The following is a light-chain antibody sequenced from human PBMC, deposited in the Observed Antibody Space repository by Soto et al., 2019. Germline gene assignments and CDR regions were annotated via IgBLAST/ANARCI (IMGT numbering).Light chain of an antibody. CDR1: SSDIGGHNY. V-gene: IGLV2-14*01. CDR3: SSFTITSTVI. CDR2: EVI. Sequence: QSVLTQPASVSGSLGQSITISCTGTSSDIGGHNYVSWYQLHPGKAPKVLIFEVIKRPSGVSTRFSGSKSGNMASLTISGLGHEDEGDYYCSSFTITSTVILGGGTKVTVL. J-gene: IGLJ2*01.